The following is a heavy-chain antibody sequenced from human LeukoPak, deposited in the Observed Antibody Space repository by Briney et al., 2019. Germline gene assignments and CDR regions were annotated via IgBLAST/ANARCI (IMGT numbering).Heavy chain of an antibody. CDR3: ARDLFSSGYHYFDY. V-gene: IGHV3-21*01. Sequence: GGSLRLSCAASGFTFSSYSMNWVRQAPGKGLEWVSPISSSSSYIYYADSVKGRFTISRDNAKNSLYLQMNSLRAEDTAVYYCARDLFSSGYHYFDYWGPGTLVPVSS. CDR2: ISSSSSYI. J-gene: IGHJ4*02. CDR1: GFTFSSYS. D-gene: IGHD3-22*01.